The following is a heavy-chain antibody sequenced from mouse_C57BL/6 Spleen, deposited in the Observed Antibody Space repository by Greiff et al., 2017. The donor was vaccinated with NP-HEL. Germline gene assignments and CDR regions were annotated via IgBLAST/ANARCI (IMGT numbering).Heavy chain of an antibody. J-gene: IGHJ1*03. CDR1: GFTFSSYA. CDR2: ISDGGSYT. D-gene: IGHD1-1*01. Sequence: EVMLVESGGGLVKPGGSLKLSCAASGFTFSSYAMSWVRQTPEKRLEWVATISDGGSYTYYPDNVKGRFTISRDNAKNNLYLQMNHLKSEDTAIYYCARDWITTVVAHWYFDVWGTGTTVTVSS. CDR3: ARDWITTVVAHWYFDV. V-gene: IGHV5-4*01.